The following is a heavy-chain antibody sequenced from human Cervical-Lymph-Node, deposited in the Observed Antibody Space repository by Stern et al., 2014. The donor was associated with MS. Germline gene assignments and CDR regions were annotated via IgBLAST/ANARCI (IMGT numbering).Heavy chain of an antibody. D-gene: IGHD3-22*01. CDR3: ARHRGFYDSSGSYYSDAFDI. V-gene: IGHV4-39*01. J-gene: IGHJ3*02. CDR1: GGSISSSSYY. Sequence: QLQLQESGPGLVKPSETLSLTCTVSGGSISSSSYYWGWIRQPPGKGLEWIGDIYYSVSTYYNPSLKSRVTISVDTSKHPFSLTMTSVTAADTAVYYCARHRGFYDSSGSYYSDAFDIWGQGTVVTVSS. CDR2: IYYSVST.